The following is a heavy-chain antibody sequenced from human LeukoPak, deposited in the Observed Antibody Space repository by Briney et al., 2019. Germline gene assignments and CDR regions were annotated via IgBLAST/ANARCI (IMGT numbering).Heavy chain of an antibody. D-gene: IGHD6-19*01. Sequence: GGSLRLSCAASGVTFSSYLMSWVRQAPGKGLEWVANIKQDGSEKYYVDSVKGRFTISRDNAKNSLYLQMNSLRAEDTAVYYCARDGPGIAVAAFDYWGQGTLVTVSS. CDR3: ARDGPGIAVAAFDY. V-gene: IGHV3-7*05. J-gene: IGHJ4*02. CDR2: IKQDGSEK. CDR1: GVTFSSYL.